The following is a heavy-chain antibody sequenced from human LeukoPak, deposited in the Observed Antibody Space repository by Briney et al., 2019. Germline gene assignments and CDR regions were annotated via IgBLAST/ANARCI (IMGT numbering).Heavy chain of an antibody. J-gene: IGHJ6*02. CDR3: ARNPYYYDSSGYYYYYYGMDV. Sequence: ASVKVSCKASGYTFTSYGISWVRQAPGQGLEWMGWISAYNGNTNYAQTLQGRVTMTTDTSTSTAYMELRSLRSDDTAVYYCARNPYYYDSSGYYYYYYGMDVWGQGTTVTVSS. V-gene: IGHV1-18*01. CDR1: GYTFTSYG. CDR2: ISAYNGNT. D-gene: IGHD3-22*01.